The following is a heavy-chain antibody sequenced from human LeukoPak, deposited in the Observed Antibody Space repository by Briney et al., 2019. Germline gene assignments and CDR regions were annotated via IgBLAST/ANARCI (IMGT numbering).Heavy chain of an antibody. CDR1: GGSISSYY. CDR3: AREETPGIIVGATGGPY. J-gene: IGHJ4*02. D-gene: IGHD1-26*01. Sequence: SETLSLTCTVSGGSISSYYWSWIRQPAGKGLEWIGRIYTSGSTNYNPSLKSRVTMSVDTSKNQFSLKLSSVTAPSTAVYYCAREETPGIIVGATGGPYGGQGTLVTVSS. V-gene: IGHV4-4*07. CDR2: IYTSGST.